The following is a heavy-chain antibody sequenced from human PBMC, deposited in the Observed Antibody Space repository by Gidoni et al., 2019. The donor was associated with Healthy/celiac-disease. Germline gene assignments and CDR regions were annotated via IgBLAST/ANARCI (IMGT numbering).Heavy chain of an antibody. CDR2: LNHSGSS. D-gene: IGHD6-19*01. CDR1: GGSFSGYY. CDR3: AGGGLEVSS. Sequence: QVQLQQGGAGLSKPSETLSLTCAVYGGSFSGYYWSWIRQPPGMGLEWIRELNHSGSSNYNPSLRRRATFSVDASNTQFSLKLSSVTAAAAAVYYCAGGGLEVSSWGQGTLVTVSS. V-gene: IGHV4-34*01. J-gene: IGHJ5*02.